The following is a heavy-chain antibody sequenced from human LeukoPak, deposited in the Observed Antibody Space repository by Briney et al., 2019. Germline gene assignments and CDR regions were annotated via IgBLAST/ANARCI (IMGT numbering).Heavy chain of an antibody. CDR3: ARDHGSSSWRQGDFDY. V-gene: IGHV3-21*01. CDR2: IRPSGDNT. Sequence: GALRLSCAASGFTFSSYDMTWVRQAPGRGLEWVSSIRPSGDNTYYGDSVKGRFTISRDNAKNSLYLQMNSLRAEDTAVYYCARDHGSSSWRQGDFDYWGQGTLVTVSS. D-gene: IGHD6-13*01. CDR1: GFTFSSYD. J-gene: IGHJ4*02.